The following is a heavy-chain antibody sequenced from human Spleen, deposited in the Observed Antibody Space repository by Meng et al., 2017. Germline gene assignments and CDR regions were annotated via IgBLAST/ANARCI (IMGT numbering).Heavy chain of an antibody. V-gene: IGHV4-39*02. CDR3: ARDLRAYSTSPFDY. J-gene: IGHJ4*02. CDR2: FYCGETT. D-gene: IGHD6-6*01. Sequence: SCSSCYSWGWIRQPPGMGLEWIGSFYCGETTFYNPSLKSRVSISVATSNNHFSLRLTSVTAADTAVYYCARDLRAYSTSPFDYWGQGTLVTVSS. CDR1: SCSSCYS.